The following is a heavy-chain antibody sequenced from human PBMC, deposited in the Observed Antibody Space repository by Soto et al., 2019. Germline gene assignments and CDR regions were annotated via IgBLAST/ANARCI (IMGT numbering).Heavy chain of an antibody. D-gene: IGHD1-26*01. J-gene: IGHJ4*02. CDR2: FDPEDGEA. CDR1: GYSVTELS. CDR3: ATAWDVKFFDY. Sequence: EASVKVSCKVSGYSVTELSMHWVRLAPGKGLEWMGIFDPEDGEATYAEKFQARVTMTEDTLTDTGYLELSSLRSDDTAVYFCATAWDVKFFDYWGQGTLVTVSS. V-gene: IGHV1-24*01.